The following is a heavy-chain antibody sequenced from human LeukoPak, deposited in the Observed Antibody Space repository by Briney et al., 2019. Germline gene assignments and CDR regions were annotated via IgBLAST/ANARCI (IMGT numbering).Heavy chain of an antibody. CDR2: ISGSGGST. CDR3: AKDWGLQPTYYFDY. J-gene: IGHJ4*02. CDR1: GFTFSSYA. Sequence: PGGSLRLSCAASGFTFSSYAMSWVRQAPGKGLEWVSAISGSGGSTYYADSVKGRSTISRDNSKNTLYLQMNSLRAEDTAVYYCAKDWGLQPTYYFDYWGQGTLVTVSS. D-gene: IGHD5-24*01. V-gene: IGHV3-23*01.